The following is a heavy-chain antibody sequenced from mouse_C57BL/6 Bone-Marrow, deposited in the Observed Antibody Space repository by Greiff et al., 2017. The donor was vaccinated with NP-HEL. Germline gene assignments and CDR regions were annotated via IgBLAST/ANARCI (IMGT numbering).Heavy chain of an antibody. D-gene: IGHD1-1*01. CDR3: ARALSPCYGSSHWYFEV. CDR2: ISDGGSYT. V-gene: IGHV5-4*01. CDR1: GFTFSSYA. Sequence: EVHLVESGGGLVKPGGSLKLSCAASGFTFSSYAMSWVRQTPEKRLEWVAIISDGGSYTYYPDNVKGRFTISRDKAKNKLYLQIRNLKSGDTAMYYCARALSPCYGSSHWYFEVWGTGTTVTVSS. J-gene: IGHJ1*03.